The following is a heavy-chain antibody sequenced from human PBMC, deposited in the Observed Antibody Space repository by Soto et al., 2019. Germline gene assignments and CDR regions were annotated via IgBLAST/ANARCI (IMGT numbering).Heavy chain of an antibody. D-gene: IGHD6-6*01. J-gene: IGHJ3*02. V-gene: IGHV1-18*01. CDR3: ASPTSGSSSSFRLDAFDI. CDR2: ISAYNGNT. CDR1: GYTFTSYG. Sequence: ASVKVSCKASGYTFTSYGISWVRQAPGQGLEWMGWISAYNGNTNYAQKLQGRVTMTTDTSTSTAYMELRSLRSDDTAVYYCASPTSGSSSSFRLDAFDIWGQGTMVTVSS.